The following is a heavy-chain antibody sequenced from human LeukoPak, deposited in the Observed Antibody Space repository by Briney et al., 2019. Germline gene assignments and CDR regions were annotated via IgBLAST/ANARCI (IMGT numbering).Heavy chain of an antibody. J-gene: IGHJ4*02. Sequence: SETLSLTCTVSGGSISSSSYYWGWIRQPPGKGLEWIGSIYYSGSTYYNPSLKSRVTISVDTSKNQFSLKLSSVTAADTAVYYCASIALYGSGSYYNDRWGQGTLVTVSS. CDR1: GGSISSSSYY. CDR3: ASIALYGSGSYYNDR. V-gene: IGHV4-39*01. D-gene: IGHD3-10*01. CDR2: IYYSGST.